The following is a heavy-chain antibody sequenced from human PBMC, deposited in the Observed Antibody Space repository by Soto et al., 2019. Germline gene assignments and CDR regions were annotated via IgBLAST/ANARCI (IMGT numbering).Heavy chain of an antibody. Sequence: QVQLVESGGGVVQPGRSLRLSCAASGFTFSSYAMHLVRQAPGKGLEWVAVISYDGSNKYYADSVKGRFTISRDNSKNTLYLQMNSLRAEDTAVYYCARAPYFDYWGQGTLVTVSS. CDR2: ISYDGSNK. J-gene: IGHJ4*02. V-gene: IGHV3-30-3*01. CDR1: GFTFSSYA. CDR3: ARAPYFDY.